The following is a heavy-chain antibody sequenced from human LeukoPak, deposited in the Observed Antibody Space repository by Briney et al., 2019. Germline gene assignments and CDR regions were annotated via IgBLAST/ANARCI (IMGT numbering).Heavy chain of an antibody. V-gene: IGHV3-13*01. CDR3: ARGPPRGKYYYMDV. CDR2: IGTASDT. CDR1: GFTFSSFD. Sequence: PPGGSLRLSCAASGFTFSSFDMHRVRHPTGQGLEWVSTIGTASDTYYPGSVEGRFTLSRDNAKNSLYLQMNSLTAGDTAVYYCARGPPRGKYYYMDVWGKGTTVTVSS. D-gene: IGHD1-1*01. J-gene: IGHJ6*03.